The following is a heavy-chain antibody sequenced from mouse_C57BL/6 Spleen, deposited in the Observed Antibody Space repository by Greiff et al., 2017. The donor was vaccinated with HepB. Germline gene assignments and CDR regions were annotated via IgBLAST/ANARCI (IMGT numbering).Heavy chain of an antibody. CDR2: ISDGGSYT. CDR3: ARDSSGYDY. J-gene: IGHJ2*01. Sequence: EVKVVESGGGLVKPGGSLKLSCAASGFTFSSYAMSWVRQTPEKRLEWVATISDGGSYTYYPDNVKGRFTISRDNAKNNLYLQMSHLKSEDTAMYYCARDSSGYDYWGQGTTLTVSS. D-gene: IGHD3-2*02. CDR1: GFTFSSYA. V-gene: IGHV5-4*01.